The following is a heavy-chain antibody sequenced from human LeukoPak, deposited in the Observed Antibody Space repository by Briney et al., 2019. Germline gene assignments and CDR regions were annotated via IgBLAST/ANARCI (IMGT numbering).Heavy chain of an antibody. D-gene: IGHD5-24*01. CDR2: IYSGGST. Sequence: GGSLRLSCAASGFTVSSNYMSWVRQAPGKGLEWVSVIYSGGSTYYADSVKGRFTISRDNSKNTLYLQMNSLRAEDTAVYYCARGRWLQFGGNWFDPWGQGTLVTVSS. CDR3: ARGRWLQFGGNWFDP. CDR1: GFTVSSNY. V-gene: IGHV3-53*01. J-gene: IGHJ5*02.